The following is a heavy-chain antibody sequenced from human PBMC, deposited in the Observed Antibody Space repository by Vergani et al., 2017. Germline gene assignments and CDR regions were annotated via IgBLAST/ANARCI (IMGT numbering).Heavy chain of an antibody. D-gene: IGHD3-10*01. CDR1: GFTFSSYS. Sequence: VQLVESGGGLVKPGGSLRLSCAASGFTFSSYSMNWVRQAPGKGLEWVAVIWYDGSNKYYADSVKGRFTISRDNSKNTLYLQMNSLRAEDTAVYYCARGSMVRGVIMDYYYYGMDVWGQGTTVTVSS. CDR2: IWYDGSNK. J-gene: IGHJ6*02. V-gene: IGHV3-33*08. CDR3: ARGSMVRGVIMDYYYYGMDV.